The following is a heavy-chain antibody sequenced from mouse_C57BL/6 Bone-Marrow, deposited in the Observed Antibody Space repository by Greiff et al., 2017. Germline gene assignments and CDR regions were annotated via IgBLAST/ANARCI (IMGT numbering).Heavy chain of an antibody. CDR2: IDPSDSYT. CDR3: ARIYYFDY. CDR1: GYTFTSYW. J-gene: IGHJ2*01. Sequence: QVQLQQPGAELVKPGASVKLSCKASGYTFTSYWMQWVKQRPGQGLEWIGEIDPSDSYTNYNQKFTGKATLTVDTSSSPAYMQLSSLTSEDSAVYYCARIYYFDYWGQGTTLTVSS. V-gene: IGHV1-50*01.